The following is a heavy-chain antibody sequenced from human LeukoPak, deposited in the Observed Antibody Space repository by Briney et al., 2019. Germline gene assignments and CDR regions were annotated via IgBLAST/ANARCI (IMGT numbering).Heavy chain of an antibody. CDR1: EFTSSTYW. V-gene: IGHV3-7*04. CDR3: ARGQYHLPFDI. D-gene: IGHD2-2*01. Sequence: GGSLRLSCAASEFTSSTYWRNWVRQAPGKGLEWVANIKQDGSEKYYVDSVKGRFTISRDNAKNSLYLQMDGLRVEDTAIYYCARGQYHLPFDIWGQGTMVTVSS. CDR2: IKQDGSEK. J-gene: IGHJ3*02.